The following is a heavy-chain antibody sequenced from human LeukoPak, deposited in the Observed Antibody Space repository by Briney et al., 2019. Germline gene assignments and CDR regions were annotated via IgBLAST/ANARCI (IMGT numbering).Heavy chain of an antibody. J-gene: IGHJ4*02. CDR3: AILTTHSSSSQFDY. V-gene: IGHV3-23*01. CDR2: ISGSGTIT. D-gene: IGHD6-6*01. Sequence: HPGGSLRLSCAASGFTFSRYAMSWVRQAPGKGLEWVSAISGSGTITYYADSVKGRFTISRDNSKDTLYPQMNSLRAEDTAIYFCAILTTHSSSSQFDYWGQGTLVTVSS. CDR1: GFTFSRYA.